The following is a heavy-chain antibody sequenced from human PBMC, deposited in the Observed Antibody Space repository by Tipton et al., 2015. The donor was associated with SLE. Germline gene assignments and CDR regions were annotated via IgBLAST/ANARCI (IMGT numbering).Heavy chain of an antibody. D-gene: IGHD4-17*01. V-gene: IGHV4-61*02. CDR1: GGSINSDDYH. J-gene: IGHJ5*02. CDR3: ARRDYVDNWFDP. CDR2: IYSSGST. Sequence: TLSLTCTVSGGSINSDDYHWSWIRQPAGKGLEWIGGIYSSGSTNYNPSLESRVAISIDTSKNEISLQLSSVTAADTAIYYCARRDYVDNWFDPWGQGTLVIVSS.